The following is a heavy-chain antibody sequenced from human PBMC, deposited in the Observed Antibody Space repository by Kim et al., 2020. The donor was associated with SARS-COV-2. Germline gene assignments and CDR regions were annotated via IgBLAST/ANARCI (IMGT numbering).Heavy chain of an antibody. Sequence: SETLSLTCAVSGGSISSSNWWSWVRQPPGKGLEWIGEIYHSGSTNYNPSLKSRVTISVDKSKNQFSLKLNSVTAADTAVYYCARTNSSGWYGSYYYGMDVWGQGTTVTVSS. D-gene: IGHD6-19*01. V-gene: IGHV4-4*02. CDR1: GGSISSSNW. CDR3: ARTNSSGWYGSYYYGMDV. CDR2: IYHSGST. J-gene: IGHJ6*02.